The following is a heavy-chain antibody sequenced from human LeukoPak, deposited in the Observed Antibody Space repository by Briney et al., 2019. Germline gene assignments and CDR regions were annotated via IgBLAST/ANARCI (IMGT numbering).Heavy chain of an antibody. V-gene: IGHV4-39*01. CDR3: ARHFTARGYSYGP. Sequence: SETLSLTCTVSGGSISSSSYYWGWIRQPPGKGLEWIGSIYYSGSTYYNPSLKSRVTISVDTSKNQFSLKLSSVTAADTAVYYCARHFTARGYSYGPWGQGTLVTVSS. J-gene: IGHJ4*02. CDR2: IYYSGST. D-gene: IGHD5-18*01. CDR1: GGSISSSSYY.